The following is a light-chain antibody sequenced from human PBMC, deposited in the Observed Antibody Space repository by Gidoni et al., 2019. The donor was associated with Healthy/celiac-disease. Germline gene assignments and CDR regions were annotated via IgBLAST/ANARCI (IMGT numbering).Light chain of an antibody. CDR3: QAWDSSTRV. CDR1: KLGDKY. Sequence: SYELTQPPSVSVSPGQTASIPCSGAKLGDKYACWYQQKSGQSPVLVIYQDSKRPSGIPERFSGSNSWNTATLTISGTQAMDEADYYCQAWDSSTRVFGTGTKVTVL. V-gene: IGLV3-1*01. CDR2: QDS. J-gene: IGLJ1*01.